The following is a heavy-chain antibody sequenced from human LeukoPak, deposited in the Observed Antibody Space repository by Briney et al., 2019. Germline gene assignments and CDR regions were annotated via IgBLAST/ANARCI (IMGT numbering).Heavy chain of an antibody. V-gene: IGHV1-2*02. J-gene: IGHJ4*02. Sequence: ASVKVSCKASGYTFTGYYMHWVRQAPGQGLEWMGWINPNNGDTHYAQKFQGTVTMTRDTSISTAYMELSSLRSEDTAVYYCARLADDSSGYYYFAYWGQGTLVTVSS. CDR1: GYTFTGYY. D-gene: IGHD3-22*01. CDR3: ARLADDSSGYYYFAY. CDR2: INPNNGDT.